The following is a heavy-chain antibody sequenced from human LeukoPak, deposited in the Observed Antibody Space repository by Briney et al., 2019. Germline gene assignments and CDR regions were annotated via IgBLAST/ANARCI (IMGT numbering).Heavy chain of an antibody. V-gene: IGHV4-34*01. CDR3: ARDLSYPDGYYYYGMDV. Sequence: AGTLSLTCAVYGGSFSGYYWSWIRQAPGKGLEWVGEISDSGSTKYNASLKRRVTILVGASENHFPLKLSSVTAADTAVYYCARDLSYPDGYYYYGMDVWGQGTPVTVSS. CDR2: ISDSGST. CDR1: GGSFSGYY. D-gene: IGHD5-18*01. J-gene: IGHJ6*02.